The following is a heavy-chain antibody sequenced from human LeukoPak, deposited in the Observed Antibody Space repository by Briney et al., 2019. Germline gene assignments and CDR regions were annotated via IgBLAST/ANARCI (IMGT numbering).Heavy chain of an antibody. Sequence: SETLSLTRTVSGDSVSSSSYYWGWIRQPPGKGLEWIGTIYYSGNTYYNPSLKSRVTISVDTSKNQFSLKLSSVAAADTAVYYCASLKVRGLIGYWGQGTLVTVFS. D-gene: IGHD3-10*01. V-gene: IGHV4-39*01. CDR3: ASLKVRGLIGY. CDR1: GDSVSSSSYY. J-gene: IGHJ4*02. CDR2: IYYSGNT.